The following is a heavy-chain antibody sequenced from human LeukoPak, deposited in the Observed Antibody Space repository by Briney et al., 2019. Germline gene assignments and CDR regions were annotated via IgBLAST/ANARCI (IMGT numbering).Heavy chain of an antibody. V-gene: IGHV4-39*01. CDR2: IFHSGST. J-gene: IGHJ4*02. Sequence: SETLSLTCTISGGSLSSSDYYWGWIRQPPGVGLEWIGNIFHSGSTYYNPSLKSRVTMSIDTSKNHFSLNLSSVTAADTAVYYCARHPGFGEADYWGQGTLLTVSS. CDR3: ARHPGFGEADY. D-gene: IGHD3-10*01. CDR1: GGSLSSSDYY.